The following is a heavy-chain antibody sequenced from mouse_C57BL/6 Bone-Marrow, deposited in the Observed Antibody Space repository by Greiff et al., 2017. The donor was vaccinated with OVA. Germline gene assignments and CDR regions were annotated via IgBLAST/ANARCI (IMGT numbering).Heavy chain of an antibody. CDR1: GFSLSTFGMG. Sequence: QVTLKVCGPGILQPSQTLSLTCSFSGFSLSTFGMGVGWIRQPSGKGLEWLAHIWWDDDKYYNPALKRRLTISKDTSKNQVFLKIANVDTADTATYYCARIAEPFITTVPHYFDDWGQGTTLTVSS. D-gene: IGHD1-1*01. CDR2: IWWDDDK. J-gene: IGHJ2*01. CDR3: ARIAEPFITTVPHYFDD. V-gene: IGHV8-8*01.